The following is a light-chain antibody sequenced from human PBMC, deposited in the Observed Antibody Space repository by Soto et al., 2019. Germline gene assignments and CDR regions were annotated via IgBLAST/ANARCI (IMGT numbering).Light chain of an antibody. J-gene: IGKJ1*01. CDR2: WAS. CDR1: QNNKNY. CDR3: QDYYSSWT. Sequence: DIVMTQSPDSLAVSLGERATINCKSSQNNKNYLAWYQQKTGQPPKLLIDWASTRASGVHDRFSGSGSGTDFKLTISSLQAEDVGIYYCQDYYSSWTLGQGTNVDIK. V-gene: IGKV4-1*01.